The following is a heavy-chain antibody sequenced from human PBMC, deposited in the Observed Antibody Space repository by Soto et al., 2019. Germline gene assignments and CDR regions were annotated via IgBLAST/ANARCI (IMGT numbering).Heavy chain of an antibody. J-gene: IGHJ4*02. CDR3: ARMNYYDTSGYPFDY. D-gene: IGHD3-22*01. Sequence: PSETLSLTCTVSGGSISSYYWSWIRQPPGKGLEWIGYIYFRGTTNYNPSLKSRVTMSAYTSKNQFSLRLNSVTAADTAVYYCARMNYYDTSGYPFDYWGQGMMVTVSS. CDR2: IYFRGTT. V-gene: IGHV4-59*01. CDR1: GGSISSYY.